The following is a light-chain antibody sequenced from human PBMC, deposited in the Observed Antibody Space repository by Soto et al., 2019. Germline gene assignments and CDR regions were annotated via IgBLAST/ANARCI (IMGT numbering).Light chain of an antibody. CDR1: QSISSW. CDR3: QQYSSWWT. J-gene: IGKJ1*01. Sequence: DLQMTQSPSTLSASVGDRVTITCRASQSISSWLAWYQQKPGKAPKHLIYKASTLESGVPSRFSGSESGTEFTLTINSLQPDDFATYYCQQYSSWWTFGQGTKVEIK. CDR2: KAS. V-gene: IGKV1-5*03.